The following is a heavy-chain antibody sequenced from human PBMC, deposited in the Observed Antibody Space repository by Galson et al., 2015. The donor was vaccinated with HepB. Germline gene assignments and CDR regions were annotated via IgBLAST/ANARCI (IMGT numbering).Heavy chain of an antibody. J-gene: IGHJ4*02. CDR2: IAGSGTKT. CDR1: GFTFDSYA. Sequence: SLRLSCAASGFTFDSYAMNWVRQAPGKGLEWVSTIAGSGTKTYYADSLKGRFTVSRDNSKNTLYLHMSSLGAEDTGKYYCARGSSGSVYWGQGTRVIVSS. D-gene: IGHD6-13*01. V-gene: IGHV3-23*01. CDR3: ARGSSGSVY.